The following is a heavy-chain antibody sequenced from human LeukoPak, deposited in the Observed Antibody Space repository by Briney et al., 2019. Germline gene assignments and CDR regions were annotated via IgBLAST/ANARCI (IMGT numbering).Heavy chain of an antibody. J-gene: IGHJ3*02. D-gene: IGHD3-10*01. V-gene: IGHV3-53*01. Sequence: QPGGSLRLSCTVSGFTVSSNYMSWVRQAPGKGLEWVSVIYSGGSTYYADSVKGRFTISRDNSKNTLYLQMNSLRAEDTAVYYCARDKLDAFDIWGQGTMVTVSS. CDR2: IYSGGST. CDR1: GFTVSSNY. CDR3: ARDKLDAFDI.